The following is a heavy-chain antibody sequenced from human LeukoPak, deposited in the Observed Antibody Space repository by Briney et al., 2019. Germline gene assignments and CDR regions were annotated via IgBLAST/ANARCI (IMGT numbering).Heavy chain of an antibody. Sequence: GGSLRLSCAASGFTFSDYYMSWIRQAPGKGLEWVSYISSSGSTIYYADSVKGRFTISRDNAKNSLYLQMNSLRAEDTAVYYCARDSSSSLDYYYYMDVWGKGTTVTVSS. V-gene: IGHV3-11*04. J-gene: IGHJ6*03. D-gene: IGHD6-6*01. CDR1: GFTFSDYY. CDR3: ARDSSSSLDYYYYMDV. CDR2: ISSSGSTI.